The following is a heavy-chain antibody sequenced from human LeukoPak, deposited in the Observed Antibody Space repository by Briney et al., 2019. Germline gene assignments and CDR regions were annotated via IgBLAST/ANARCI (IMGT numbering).Heavy chain of an antibody. J-gene: IGHJ4*02. CDR1: GFTFSSYA. Sequence: PGGSLRLSCAASGFTFSSYAVSWVRQAPGKGLEWVSAISGSGGSTYYADSVKGRFTISRDNSKNTLYLQMNSLRAEDTAVYYCAKFISGYYYVEYFDYWGQGTLVTVSS. V-gene: IGHV3-23*01. CDR3: AKFISGYYYVEYFDY. CDR2: ISGSGGST. D-gene: IGHD3-22*01.